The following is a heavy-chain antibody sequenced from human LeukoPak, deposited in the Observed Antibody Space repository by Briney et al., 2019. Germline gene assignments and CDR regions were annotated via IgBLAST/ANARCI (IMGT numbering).Heavy chain of an antibody. J-gene: IGHJ5*02. Sequence: SQTLSLTCSVSGDSISSRDYYWSWLRQPPGKGLEWIGYIYYSGSTSYNPSLKSRVTISVDTSKNQFSLKLSSVTAADTAVYYCARDWGYNWFDPWGQGTLVTVSS. CDR2: IYYSGST. CDR1: GDSISSRDYY. V-gene: IGHV4-30-4*08. D-gene: IGHD3-16*01. CDR3: ARDWGYNWFDP.